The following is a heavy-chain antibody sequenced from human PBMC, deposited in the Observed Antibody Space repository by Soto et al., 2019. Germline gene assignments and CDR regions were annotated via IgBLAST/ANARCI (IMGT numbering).Heavy chain of an antibody. J-gene: IGHJ6*03. CDR2: INHSGST. D-gene: IGHD2-15*01. CDR1: GGSFSGYY. Sequence: PSETLSLTCAVYGGSFSGYYWSWIRQPPGKGLEWIGEINHSGSTNYNPSLKSRVTISVDTSKNQFSLKLSSVTAADTAVYYCARVLRQDRYYYYYMDVWGKGTPVTVSS. CDR3: ARVLRQDRYYYYYMDV. V-gene: IGHV4-34*01.